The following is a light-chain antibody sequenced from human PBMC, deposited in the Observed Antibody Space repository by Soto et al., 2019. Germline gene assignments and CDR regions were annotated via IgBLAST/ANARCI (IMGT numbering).Light chain of an antibody. CDR2: DAS. CDR3: QQFSSYPLT. CDR1: QTVRNNY. J-gene: IGKJ4*01. Sequence: EFALTQSPGTLSLSPGARAPLSCRASQTVRNNYLAWYQQKPGQAPKLLIYDASSRATGIPDRFSGGGSGTDFILTISRLEPEDFAVYYCQQFSSYPLTFGGGTKVDIK. V-gene: IGKV3-20*01.